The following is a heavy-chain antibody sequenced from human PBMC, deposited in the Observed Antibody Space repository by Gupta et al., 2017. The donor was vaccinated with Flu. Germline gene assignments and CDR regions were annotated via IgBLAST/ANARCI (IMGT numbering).Heavy chain of an antibody. CDR2: INPQSRST. CDR3: AREQFCNTASCYRWFDP. V-gene: IGHV1-2*06. J-gene: IGHJ5*02. D-gene: IGHD2-2*02. Sequence: QEQLLQSGAEVREPGASVKVSCKASGYTFTAYYIHWVRQAPGQGLEWLGRINPQSRSTNYEQKFQGRVTLTRDTSISKAYMDLSRLRYDDTAVYYCAREQFCNTASCYRWFDPWGQGTLVTVSS. CDR1: GYTFTAYY.